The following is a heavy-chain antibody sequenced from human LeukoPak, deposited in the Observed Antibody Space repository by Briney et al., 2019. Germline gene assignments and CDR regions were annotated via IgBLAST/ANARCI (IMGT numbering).Heavy chain of an antibody. D-gene: IGHD3-10*01. CDR2: ISGSGGST. Sequence: GSLRLSCAASGFTFSSYAMSCVRQAPGKGLEWVSAISGSGGSTYYADSVKGRFTISRDNAKNSLYLQMNSLRAEDTAVYYCARVGLDYYGSGSVDYWGQGTLVTVSS. V-gene: IGHV3-23*01. CDR1: GFTFSSYA. CDR3: ARVGLDYYGSGSVDY. J-gene: IGHJ4*02.